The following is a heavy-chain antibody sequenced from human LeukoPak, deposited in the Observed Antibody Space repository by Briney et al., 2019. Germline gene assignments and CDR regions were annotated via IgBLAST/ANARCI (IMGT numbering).Heavy chain of an antibody. CDR3: ARTITGTWDY. CDR1: GGSSSSNY. V-gene: IGHV4-59*08. CDR2: IYYSGST. Sequence: SETLSLTCTVSGGSSSSNYWSWIRQPPGKGLEWIGYIYYSGSTNYNPSLKSRVTISVDTSKNQFSLKLSSVTAADTAVYYCARTITGTWDYWGQGTLVTVSS. J-gene: IGHJ4*02. D-gene: IGHD1-20*01.